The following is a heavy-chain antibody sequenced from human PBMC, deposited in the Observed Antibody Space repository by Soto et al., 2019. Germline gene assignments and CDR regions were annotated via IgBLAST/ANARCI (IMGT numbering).Heavy chain of an antibody. CDR2: IGPEGGAT. D-gene: IGHD1-26*01. Sequence: ASVKVSCKASGYTFTGHYIHWVRQAPEQGPEWMGEIGPEGGATRYAQKFQGRVTMTRDTSITTVYMELKNLSPDDTAVYYCGRGRSGQIVVFYWGQGTPVTVSS. V-gene: IGHV1-2*02. J-gene: IGHJ4*02. CDR1: GYTFTGHY. CDR3: GRGRSGQIVVFY.